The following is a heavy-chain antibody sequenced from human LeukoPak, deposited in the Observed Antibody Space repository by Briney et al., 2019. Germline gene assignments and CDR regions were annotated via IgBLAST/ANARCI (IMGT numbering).Heavy chain of an antibody. J-gene: IGHJ4*02. Sequence: PGGSLRLSCAASGFTFTSFAMSWVRQAPGKGLEWVSRIIGSGGNTFYADSVKGRFTISRDNSKNTLYLQMNSLRAEDTAVYYCAKQYYFASGSYRYFDYWGQGTLVTVSS. D-gene: IGHD3-10*01. CDR2: IIGSGGNT. CDR3: AKQYYFASGSYRYFDY. CDR1: GFTFTSFA. V-gene: IGHV3-23*01.